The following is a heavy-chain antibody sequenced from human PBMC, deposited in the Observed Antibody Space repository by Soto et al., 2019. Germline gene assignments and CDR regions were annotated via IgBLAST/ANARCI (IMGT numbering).Heavy chain of an antibody. Sequence: GASVKVSCKASGGTFSSYTISWVRQAPGQGLEWMGRIIPILGIANYAQKFQGRVTITADKSTSTAYMELSSLRSEDTAVYYCAWLVDDVLEWLNWFDPWCQGTLVTVSS. CDR3: AWLVDDVLEWLNWFDP. D-gene: IGHD3-3*01. CDR2: IIPILGIA. CDR1: GGTFSSYT. J-gene: IGHJ5*02. V-gene: IGHV1-69*02.